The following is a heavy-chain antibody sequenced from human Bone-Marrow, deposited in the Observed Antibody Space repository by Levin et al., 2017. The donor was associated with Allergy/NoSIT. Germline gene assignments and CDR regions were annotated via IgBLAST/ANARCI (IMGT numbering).Heavy chain of an antibody. CDR3: AKTRSSGFHGAFDI. CDR1: GHSFSNYW. J-gene: IGHJ3*02. D-gene: IGHD6-19*01. Sequence: PGGSLRLSCKDSGHSFSNYWISWVRQMPEKGLEWMGTIDTSDSEIKYSPSLQGHVTLSADKSISTAYVQWSSLKASDTAIYYCAKTRSSGFHGAFDIWGQGTMVTVSS. CDR2: IDTSDSEI. V-gene: IGHV5-10-1*01.